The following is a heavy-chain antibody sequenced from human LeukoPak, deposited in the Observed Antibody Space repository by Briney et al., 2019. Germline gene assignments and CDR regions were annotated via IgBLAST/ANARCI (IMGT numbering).Heavy chain of an antibody. J-gene: IGHJ4*02. CDR3: AKRSSATPRLYYFDY. V-gene: IGHV3-23*05. CDR2: LCSSGKP. Sequence: SLTLSCALSGLFFTSYVISWVRQAPGKGLEWVSTLCSSGKPYYAAAVKGRFSISRDNFRNTLYLQMNSLRAEDTAVYYCAKRSSATPRLYYFDYWGQGTLVTVSS. D-gene: IGHD6-6*01. CDR1: GLFFTSYV.